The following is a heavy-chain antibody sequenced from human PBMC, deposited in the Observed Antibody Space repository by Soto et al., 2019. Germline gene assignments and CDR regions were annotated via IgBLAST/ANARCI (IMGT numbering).Heavy chain of an antibody. Sequence: SVNVSCKASGGTFSSYAISWVRQAPLQGLEWMGGVIPIFGTANYAQKFQGRVTITADKSTSTAYMELSSLRSEDTAVYYCACSGHPPYYYYGMDVWGQGTTVTVSS. J-gene: IGHJ6*02. CDR2: VIPIFGTA. V-gene: IGHV1-69*06. D-gene: IGHD2-15*01. CDR3: ACSGHPPYYYYGMDV. CDR1: GGTFSSYA.